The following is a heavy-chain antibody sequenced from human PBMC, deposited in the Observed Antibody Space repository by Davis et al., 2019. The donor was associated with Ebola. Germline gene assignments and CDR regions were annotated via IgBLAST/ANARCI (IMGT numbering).Heavy chain of an antibody. D-gene: IGHD3-3*01. J-gene: IGHJ4*02. CDR3: ANGLEW. V-gene: IGHV3-30*18. Sequence: GGSLRLSCAASGFTFSSYGMHWVRQAPGKGLEWVAVISYDGSNKYYADSVKGRFTISRDNSKNTLYLQMNSLRAEDTAVYYCANGLEWWGQGTLVTVSS. CDR2: ISYDGSNK. CDR1: GFTFSSYG.